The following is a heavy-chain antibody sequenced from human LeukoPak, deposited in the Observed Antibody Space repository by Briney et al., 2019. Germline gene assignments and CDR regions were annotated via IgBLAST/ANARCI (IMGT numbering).Heavy chain of an antibody. D-gene: IGHD5-24*01. Sequence: ASVKVSRKASGYTFTSYYMHWVRQAPGQGLEWMGIINPSGGSTSYAQKFQGRVTMTRDTSTSTVYMELSSLRSEDTAVYYCARDTRGSDGYKAGTFDYWGQGTLVTVSS. CDR1: GYTFTSYY. CDR2: INPSGGST. V-gene: IGHV1-46*01. CDR3: ARDTRGSDGYKAGTFDY. J-gene: IGHJ4*02.